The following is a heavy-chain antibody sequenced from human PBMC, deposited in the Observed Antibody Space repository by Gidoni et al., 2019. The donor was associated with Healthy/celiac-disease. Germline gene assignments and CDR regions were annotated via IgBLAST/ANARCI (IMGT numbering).Heavy chain of an antibody. J-gene: IGHJ4*02. Sequence: QLQLQESGPGLVKPSETLSLTCTVSGGSISSSSYYWGWIRQPPGKGLEWIGSIYYSGSTYYNPSLKSRVTISVDTSKNQFSLKLSSVTAADTAVYYCARHEPVAAVFDYWGQGTLVTVSS. CDR3: ARHEPVAAVFDY. V-gene: IGHV4-39*01. D-gene: IGHD6-19*01. CDR1: GGSISSSSYY. CDR2: IYYSGST.